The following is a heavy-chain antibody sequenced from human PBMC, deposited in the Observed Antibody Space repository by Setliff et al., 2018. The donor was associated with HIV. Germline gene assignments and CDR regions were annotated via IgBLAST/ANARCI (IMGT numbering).Heavy chain of an antibody. J-gene: IGHJ6*02. D-gene: IGHD2-8*02. V-gene: IGHV1-8*01. CDR1: GGTFSSQD. Sequence: ASVKVSCKASGGTFSSQDINWVRQATGQGLEWMGWMNPNSGNTGYAPRFQGRVTMTRDTSINTAYMELSSLTSDDTAVYYCASTWSRVPYYGMDVWGQGTTVTVSS. CDR3: ASTWSRVPYYGMDV. CDR2: MNPNSGNT.